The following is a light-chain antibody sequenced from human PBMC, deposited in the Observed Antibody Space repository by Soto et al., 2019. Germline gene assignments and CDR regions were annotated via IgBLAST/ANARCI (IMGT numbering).Light chain of an antibody. J-gene: IGKJ4*01. Sequence: DIQMTQSPSSLSASLGDRVTITCRASQSISNYLNWYQQKPGKAPKLLIHTTASLQSGVPSRFSDSGTGTDFTLSLSSMQPEDFATDYSLHSFSTPPTFGGVTKVEI. CDR2: TTA. CDR3: LHSFSTPPT. V-gene: IGKV1-39*01. CDR1: QSISNY.